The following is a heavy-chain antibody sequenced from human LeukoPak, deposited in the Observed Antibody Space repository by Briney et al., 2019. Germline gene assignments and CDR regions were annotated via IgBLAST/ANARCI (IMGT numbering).Heavy chain of an antibody. J-gene: IGHJ4*02. CDR1: GGSVSSGTYY. V-gene: IGHV4-61*01. CDR3: AREHVWGDFDC. D-gene: IGHD7-27*01. Sequence: SETLSLTCTVSGGSVSSGTYYWSWIRQPPGKELEWIGYISYSGTNNYNPSLKSRVTMSKDTTKNQFSLKLSSVTAADTAVYYCAREHVWGDFDCWGQGTLITVSS. CDR2: ISYSGTN.